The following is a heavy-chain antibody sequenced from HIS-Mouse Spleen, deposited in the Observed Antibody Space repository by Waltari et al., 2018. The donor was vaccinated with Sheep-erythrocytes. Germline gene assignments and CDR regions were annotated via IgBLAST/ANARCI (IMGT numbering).Heavy chain of an antibody. J-gene: IGHJ5*02. Sequence: QVQLQQWGAGLLKPSETLSLTCAVYGGSFSGYYWSWIRQPPGKGLECIGEINHSGSTNYNPSLKSRVTISVDTSKNQFSLKLSSVTAADTAVNYCARSITMIVVVIKTNWFDPWGQGTLVTVSS. CDR1: GGSFSGYY. D-gene: IGHD3-22*01. V-gene: IGHV4-34*01. CDR2: INHSGST. CDR3: ARSITMIVVVIKTNWFDP.